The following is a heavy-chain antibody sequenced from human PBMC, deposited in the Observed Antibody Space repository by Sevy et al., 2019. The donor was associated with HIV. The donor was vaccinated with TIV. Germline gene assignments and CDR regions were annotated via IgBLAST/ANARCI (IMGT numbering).Heavy chain of an antibody. CDR2: ISPYNDNT. D-gene: IGHD6-13*01. CDR3: AGDGTSRWYVY. CDR1: GYSFSTYG. V-gene: IGHV1-18*01. J-gene: IGHJ4*02. Sequence: ASVKVSCKTSGYSFSTYGITWVRQAPGQGLEWMGWISPYNDNTNYAQKVQGRVTMTTDTSTSTGHMELRSLRSDDTAVYYCAGDGTSRWYVYWGQGTLVTVSS.